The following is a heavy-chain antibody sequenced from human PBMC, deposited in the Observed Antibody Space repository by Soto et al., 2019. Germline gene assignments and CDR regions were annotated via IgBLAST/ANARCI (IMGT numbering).Heavy chain of an antibody. CDR1: GFTLSSYW. CDR2: INPDGTDT. Sequence: EVQLVESGGGLVQPGGSLRLSCAASGFTLSSYWIHWVRQGPGKGLVWVSRINPDGTDTSYADSVKGRFTISRDNAKNTLYLQMNSLRVDDTAMYYCARDVRGGDYTFLDYWGQGALVTVSS. D-gene: IGHD4-17*01. CDR3: ARDVRGGDYTFLDY. V-gene: IGHV3-74*01. J-gene: IGHJ4*02.